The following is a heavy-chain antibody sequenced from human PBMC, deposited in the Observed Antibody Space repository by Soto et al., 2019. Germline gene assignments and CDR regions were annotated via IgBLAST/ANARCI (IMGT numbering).Heavy chain of an antibody. CDR1: GFTFDDYA. J-gene: IGHJ4*02. CDR3: AKAPSYYFDY. V-gene: IGHV3-9*01. Sequence: EVQLVESGGGLVQPGRSLRLSCAASGFTFDDYAMHWVRQAPGKGLEWVSGISWNSGNIDYADSVKGRFTISRDNAKNSLYLQMNSLRAEDTALYYCAKAPSYYFDYWGQGTLVTVSS. CDR2: ISWNSGNI.